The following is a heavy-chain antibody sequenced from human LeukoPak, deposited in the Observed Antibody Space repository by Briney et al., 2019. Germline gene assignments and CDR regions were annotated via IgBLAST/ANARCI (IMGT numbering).Heavy chain of an antibody. V-gene: IGHV3-21*01. CDR1: GFTFSSYS. CDR3: ASCSGDSCYSGRIDY. Sequence: GGSLRLSCAASGFTFSSYSMNWVRQAPGKGLEWVSSISSSSSYIYYADSVKGRFTISRDNAKNSLYLQMNSLRAEDTAVYYCASCSGDSCYSGRIDYWGQGTLVTVSS. J-gene: IGHJ4*02. D-gene: IGHD2-15*01. CDR2: ISSSSSYI.